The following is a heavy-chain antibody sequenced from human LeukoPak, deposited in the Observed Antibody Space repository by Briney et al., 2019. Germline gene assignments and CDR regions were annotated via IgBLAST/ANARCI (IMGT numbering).Heavy chain of an antibody. V-gene: IGHV4-39*01. Sequence: PSETLPLTCTVSGGSISSSSYYWGWIRQPPGKGLEWIGSIYYSGSTYFNPSLKSRVTISVDTSKNQFSLKLSSVTAADTAVYYCARGGYGDYANVFDIWGQGTMVTVSS. J-gene: IGHJ3*02. CDR3: ARGGYGDYANVFDI. D-gene: IGHD4-17*01. CDR2: IYYSGST. CDR1: GGSISSSSYY.